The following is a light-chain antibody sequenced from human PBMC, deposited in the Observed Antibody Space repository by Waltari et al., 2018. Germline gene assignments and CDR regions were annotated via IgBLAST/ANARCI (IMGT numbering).Light chain of an antibody. CDR3: QSADSSGTYYVV. CDR2: KDS. CDR1: ALPKQY. J-gene: IGLJ2*01. V-gene: IGLV3-25*03. Sequence: SYELTQPPSVSVSPGQTARITCSGDALPKQYAYWYQQKPGQAPVLVIYKDSERPSGIPERFSGSSSGTPVTLTISGVQAEDEADYYCQSADSSGTYYVVFGGGTKLTVL.